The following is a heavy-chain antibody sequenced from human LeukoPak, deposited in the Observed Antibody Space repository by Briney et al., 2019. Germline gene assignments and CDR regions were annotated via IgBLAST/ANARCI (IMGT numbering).Heavy chain of an antibody. Sequence: GASVKVSCKASGYTFTSYYMHWVRQAPGQGLGWMGMMNPSGSSTSYSQKFQDRVTMNRDPSKSTLYMELSSLRSEDTAVYYCARGWNIVVVTATNFDYWGQGNLVTVS. J-gene: IGHJ4*02. CDR3: ARGWNIVVVTATNFDY. D-gene: IGHD2-21*02. V-gene: IGHV1-46*01. CDR2: MNPSGSST. CDR1: GYTFTSYY.